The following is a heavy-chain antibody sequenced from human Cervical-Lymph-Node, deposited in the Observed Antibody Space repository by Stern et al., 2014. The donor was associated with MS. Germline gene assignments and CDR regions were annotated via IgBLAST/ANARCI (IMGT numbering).Heavy chain of an antibody. J-gene: IGHJ4*02. CDR3: TRHQEGIAAN. Sequence: VQLVESGAEVKKPGSSVKVSCKASGGTFSSFAISWVRQAPGQGLEWLGGIILLFGTATYAQRFQGRVTFSADESTSTAYMELSSLRSDDTAVYYCTRHQEGIAANWGQGTLVTVSS. CDR2: IILLFGTA. D-gene: IGHD6-13*01. V-gene: IGHV1-69*01. CDR1: GGTFSSFA.